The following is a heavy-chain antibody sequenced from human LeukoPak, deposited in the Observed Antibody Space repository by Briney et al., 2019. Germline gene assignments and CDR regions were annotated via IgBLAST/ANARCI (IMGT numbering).Heavy chain of an antibody. CDR3: ASWTGTTWDYYYMDV. Sequence: SVKVSFKASGGTFSSYAISWVRQAPGQGPEWMGGIIPIFGTANYAQKFQGRVTITTDESTSTAYMELSSLRSEDTAVYYCASWTGTTWDYYYMDVWGKGTTVTVSS. CDR1: GGTFSSYA. V-gene: IGHV1-69*05. J-gene: IGHJ6*03. CDR2: IIPIFGTA. D-gene: IGHD1-7*01.